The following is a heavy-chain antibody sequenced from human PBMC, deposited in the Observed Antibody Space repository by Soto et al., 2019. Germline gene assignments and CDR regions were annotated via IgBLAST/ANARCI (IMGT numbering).Heavy chain of an antibody. Sequence: QVQLLESWPGLVKPSGTLSLTCGVSGDSIYRSYWWSWVRLPPGKGPEWIGEIFHTGTTNYNPSLKSRLTMSVDKSKKEISLKLDSVTAADTAVYFCARSARYGVVGDYWGQGTGVTVSS. J-gene: IGHJ4*02. D-gene: IGHD2-15*01. V-gene: IGHV4-4*02. CDR2: IFHTGTT. CDR3: ARSARYGVVGDY. CDR1: GDSIYRSYW.